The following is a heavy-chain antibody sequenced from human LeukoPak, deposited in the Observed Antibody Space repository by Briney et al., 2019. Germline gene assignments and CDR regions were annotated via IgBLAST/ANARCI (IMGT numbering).Heavy chain of an antibody. CDR1: GFTFSSYA. D-gene: IGHD1-26*01. Sequence: GGSLRLSCVASGFTFSSYAMSWVRQAPGKGLEWVSPISVSGGSTNYAGSVKGRFTISRDNSKNTLYLQMSSLRAEDTAVYYCGKGQRGIGDPWGQGTLVTVSS. CDR3: GKGQRGIGDP. V-gene: IGHV3-23*01. J-gene: IGHJ5*02. CDR2: ISVSGGST.